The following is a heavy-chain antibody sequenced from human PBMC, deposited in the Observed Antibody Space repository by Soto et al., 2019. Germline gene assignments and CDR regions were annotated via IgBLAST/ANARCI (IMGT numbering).Heavy chain of an antibody. D-gene: IGHD2-8*02. J-gene: IGHJ4*02. Sequence: SETLSLTCAVYGGSFSGYYWTWIRQPPGTGLEWIGEINHSGSTNYNPSLKSRVTISVDTSKNQFSLKLTSVTTADTAVYYCARDKITGLFDYWGQGTLVTVSS. CDR1: GGSFSGYY. CDR3: ARDKITGLFDY. V-gene: IGHV4-34*01. CDR2: INHSGST.